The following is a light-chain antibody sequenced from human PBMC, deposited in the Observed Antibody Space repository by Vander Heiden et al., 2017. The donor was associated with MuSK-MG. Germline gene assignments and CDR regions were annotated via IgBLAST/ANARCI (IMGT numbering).Light chain of an antibody. V-gene: IGKV3-20*01. CDR3: QYDCLSRS. CDR2: AAS. J-gene: IGKJ4*01. Sequence: ELVLTQSPGTLSLSPGERATLSCKASESVSDNYLAWYQQKPGQAPRLLIYAASRRAYGIPDRFSGSGSGTDFTLSSSRREPENFAVYYGQYDCLSRSFGGGTKVEIK. CDR1: ESVSDNY.